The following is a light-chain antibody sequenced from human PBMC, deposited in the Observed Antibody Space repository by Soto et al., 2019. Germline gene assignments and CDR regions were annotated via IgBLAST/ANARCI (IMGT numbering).Light chain of an antibody. V-gene: IGKV1-39*01. CDR1: QSISSS. CDR3: QQGYSPLLS. CDR2: ATS. J-gene: IGKJ4*01. Sequence: DIQMTQSPSSLSASVGDRVTITCRASQSISSSLNWLQLKPGKAPKLLIYATSTLQSGVPSRFSGSWSGTDCTLTISSLQPEDSAVYYCQQGYSPLLSFGGGTRVEIK.